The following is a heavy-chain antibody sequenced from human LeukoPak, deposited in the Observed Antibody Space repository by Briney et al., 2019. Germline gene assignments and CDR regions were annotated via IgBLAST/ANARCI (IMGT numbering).Heavy chain of an antibody. D-gene: IGHD1-1*01. Sequence: GGSLRLSCAASGFTSDDYDMSWVRQPPGKGLEWVSLINWDGSGSYYADSVKGRFTISRDNSKNSLYLQMNSLRGEDTALYYCAKTSAYTWRIDYWGQGTLVTVSS. V-gene: IGHV3-43D*03. CDR1: GFTSDDYD. CDR3: AKTSAYTWRIDY. J-gene: IGHJ4*02. CDR2: INWDGSGS.